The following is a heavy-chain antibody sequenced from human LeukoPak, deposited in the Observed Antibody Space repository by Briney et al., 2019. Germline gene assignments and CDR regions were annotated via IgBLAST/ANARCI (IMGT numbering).Heavy chain of an antibody. J-gene: IGHJ4*02. CDR2: MNPSSTNT. CDR3: VREGLDY. CDR1: GYTFTNYD. V-gene: IGHV1-8*03. Sequence: ASVKVSCRASGYTFTNYDINWVRQAPGQGLEWMGYMNPSSTNTVYAQKFQGRLTIASDTPISTAYMELSSLRSEDTAVYYCVREGLDYWGPGTPVTVSS.